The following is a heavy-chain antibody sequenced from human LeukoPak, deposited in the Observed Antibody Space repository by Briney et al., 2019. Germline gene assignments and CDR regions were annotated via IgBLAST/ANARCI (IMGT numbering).Heavy chain of an antibody. CDR1: GFTFSSYW. Sequence: GGSLRLSCAASGFTFSSYWTNWVRQAPGKGLEWVANIKQDGSEKYYVDSVKGRFTISRDNAKNSLYLQMNSLRVEDTAVYYCVRAMDYWGQGTLVTVSS. J-gene: IGHJ4*02. CDR3: VRAMDY. V-gene: IGHV3-7*03. CDR2: IKQDGSEK.